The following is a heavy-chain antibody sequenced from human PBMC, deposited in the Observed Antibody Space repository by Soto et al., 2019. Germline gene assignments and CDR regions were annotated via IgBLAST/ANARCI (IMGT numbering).Heavy chain of an antibody. CDR2: MNPGSGDT. Sequence: ASVKVSCKASGYTFTNNDVTWVRQATGQGLEWMGWMNPGSGDTGYAQKFQGRVTMTRDISIATAYMELSSLRSEDTAIYYCARMASFGSLNWFDPWGQGTLVTVS. J-gene: IGHJ5*02. V-gene: IGHV1-8*01. CDR3: ARMASFGSLNWFDP. D-gene: IGHD5-18*01. CDR1: GYTFTNND.